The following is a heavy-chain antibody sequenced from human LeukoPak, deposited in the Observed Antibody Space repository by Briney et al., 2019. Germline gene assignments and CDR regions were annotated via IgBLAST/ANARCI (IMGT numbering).Heavy chain of an antibody. Sequence: PGGSLRLSCAASGFTFSSYWMSWVRQAPGKGLEWVANIKQDGSEKYYVDSVKGRFTISRDNAKNTLYLQMNSLRAEDTAVYYCARDLGPDGGSYFDYWGQGTLVTVSS. D-gene: IGHD1-26*01. J-gene: IGHJ4*02. CDR2: IKQDGSEK. V-gene: IGHV3-7*01. CDR1: GFTFSSYW. CDR3: ARDLGPDGGSYFDY.